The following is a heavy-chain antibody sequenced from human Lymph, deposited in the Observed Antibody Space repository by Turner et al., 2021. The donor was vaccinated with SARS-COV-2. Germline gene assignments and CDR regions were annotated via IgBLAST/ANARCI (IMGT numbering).Heavy chain of an antibody. D-gene: IGHD5-18*01. CDR2: ISGSGGSK. CDR3: AKEGDTAMVNFDY. J-gene: IGHJ4*02. CDR1: VFTFSSYS. Sequence: EVQLLESGGGLVQPGGSLRLSCAASVFTFSSYSSSWVRQAPGKGMEWVSAISGSGGSKYYADSVKGRFTISRDNHKNTLYLQMNSLRAEDTAVYYCAKEGDTAMVNFDYWGQGTLVTVSS. V-gene: IGHV3-23*01.